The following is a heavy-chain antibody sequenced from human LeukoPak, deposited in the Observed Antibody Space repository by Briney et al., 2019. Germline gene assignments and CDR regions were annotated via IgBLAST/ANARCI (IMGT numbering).Heavy chain of an antibody. Sequence: PSETLSLTCAVSGYSISSGYYWGWIQQPPGKGLEWIGSIYHSGSTYYNPSLKSRVTISVDTSKNQFSLKLSSVTAADTAVYYCARRAVAGTGDWFDPWGQGTLVTVSS. V-gene: IGHV4-38-2*01. J-gene: IGHJ5*02. CDR1: GYSISSGYY. CDR3: ARRAVAGTGDWFDP. CDR2: IYHSGST. D-gene: IGHD6-19*01.